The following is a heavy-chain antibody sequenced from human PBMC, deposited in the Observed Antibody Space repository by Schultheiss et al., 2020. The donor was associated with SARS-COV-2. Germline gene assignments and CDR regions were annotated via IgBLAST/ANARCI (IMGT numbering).Heavy chain of an antibody. CDR1: GGSFSGYY. CDR2: IYYSGST. J-gene: IGHJ4*02. Sequence: SETLSLTCAVYGGSFSGYYWSWIRQPPGKGLEWIGYIYYSGSTNYNPSLKSRVTISIDTSKNQFSLKLSSVTAADTAVYYCARAFFDYWGQGTPVTVSS. CDR3: ARAFFDY. V-gene: IGHV4-59*01.